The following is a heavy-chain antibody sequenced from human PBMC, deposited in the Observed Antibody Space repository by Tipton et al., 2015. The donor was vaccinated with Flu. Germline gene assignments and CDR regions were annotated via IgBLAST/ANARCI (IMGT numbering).Heavy chain of an antibody. J-gene: IGHJ4*02. CDR1: GDSITTSGYF. D-gene: IGHD1-14*01. CDR2: VYYNGGT. CDR3: ARHHSAAPGKPLDY. Sequence: PGLVKPSETLTLTCSVSGDSITTSGYFWGWIRQPPGKGLEWIGSVYYNGGTHHNPSLKSRVSLSRDTSKNQFSLRLTYVTAADTAVYYCARHHSAAPGKPLDYWGQGTLVTISS. V-gene: IGHV4-39*07.